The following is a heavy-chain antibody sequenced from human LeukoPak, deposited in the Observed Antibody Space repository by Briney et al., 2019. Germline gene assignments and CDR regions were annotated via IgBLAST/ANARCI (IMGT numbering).Heavy chain of an antibody. Sequence: SETLSLTCTVSGGSISSYYWSWIRQPPGKGLEWIGYIYYSGSTNYNPSLKSRVTISVDTSKNQFSLKLSSVTAADTAVYYCARDKGLGNYWGQGTLVTVSS. D-gene: IGHD7-27*01. CDR3: ARDKGLGNY. V-gene: IGHV4-59*12. J-gene: IGHJ4*02. CDR1: GGSISSYY. CDR2: IYYSGST.